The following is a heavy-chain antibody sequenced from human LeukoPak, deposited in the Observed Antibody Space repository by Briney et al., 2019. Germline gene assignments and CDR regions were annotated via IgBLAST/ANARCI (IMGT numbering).Heavy chain of an antibody. CDR3: ARLMTTVTSEY. D-gene: IGHD4-17*01. Sequence: SETLSLTCTVSGGSINRSYYYWGWIRQPPGKGLEWIGSIYYSGNTYYNPSLKSRVTISVDTSKNQFSLKLSSVTAADTAVYYCARLMTTVTSEYWGQGTLVTVSS. CDR2: IYYSGNT. J-gene: IGHJ4*02. CDR1: GGSINRSYYY. V-gene: IGHV4-39*01.